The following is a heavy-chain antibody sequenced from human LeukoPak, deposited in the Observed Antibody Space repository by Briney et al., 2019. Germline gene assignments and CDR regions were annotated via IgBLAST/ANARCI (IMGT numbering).Heavy chain of an antibody. CDR3: APYCSSTSCYSN. CDR1: GFTFSSYS. J-gene: IGHJ4*02. V-gene: IGHV3-21*01. Sequence: GGSLRLSCAASGFTFSSYSMNWVRQAPGKGLEWVSSISSSSSHIYYADSVKGRFTISRDNAKNSLYLQMNSLRAEDTAVYYCAPYCSSTSCYSNWGQGTLVTVSS. D-gene: IGHD2-2*01. CDR2: ISSSSSHI.